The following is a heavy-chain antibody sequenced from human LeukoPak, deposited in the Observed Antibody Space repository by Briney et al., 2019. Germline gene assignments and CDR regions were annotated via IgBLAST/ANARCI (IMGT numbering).Heavy chain of an antibody. D-gene: IGHD3-16*01. CDR1: GYTFTTYD. J-gene: IGHJ5*02. CDR2: MNPNSGNT. V-gene: IGHV1-8*01. CDR3: ARVWSYDYVWEA. Sequence: ASVKVSCKASGYTFTTYDINWVRQATGQGLEWMGWMNPNSGNTVYAQKFQGRVTMTRNTSISTAYMELSSLRSEDTAVYYCARVWSYDYVWEAWGQGTLVTVSS.